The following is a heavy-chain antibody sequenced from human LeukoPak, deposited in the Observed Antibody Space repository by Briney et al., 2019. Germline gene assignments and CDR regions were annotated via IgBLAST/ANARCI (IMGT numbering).Heavy chain of an antibody. V-gene: IGHV3-30-3*01. CDR3: ARDLMGCSSTSCYYAGIFDY. Sequence: GSLRLSFAASGFTFSSYAMHWVRQAPGKGLEWGAVISYDGSNKYYADSVKGRFTISRDNSKNALYLQVNSLRAEDTAVYYCARDLMGCSSTSCYYAGIFDYWGQGTLVTVSS. D-gene: IGHD2-2*01. J-gene: IGHJ4*02. CDR2: ISYDGSNK. CDR1: GFTFSSYA.